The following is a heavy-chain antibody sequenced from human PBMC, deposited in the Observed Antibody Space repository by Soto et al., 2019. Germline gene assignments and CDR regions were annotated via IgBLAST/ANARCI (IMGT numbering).Heavy chain of an antibody. V-gene: IGHV1-46*03. J-gene: IGHJ4*02. CDR3: ARGINSVVVPAAKLDY. CDR1: GYTFTSYY. CDR2: INPSGGST. Sequence: ASGYTFTSYYMHWVRQAPGQGLEWMGIINPSGGSTSYAQKFQGRVTMTRDTSTSTVYMELSSLRSEDTAVYYCARGINSVVVPAAKLDYWGQGTLVTVSS. D-gene: IGHD2-2*01.